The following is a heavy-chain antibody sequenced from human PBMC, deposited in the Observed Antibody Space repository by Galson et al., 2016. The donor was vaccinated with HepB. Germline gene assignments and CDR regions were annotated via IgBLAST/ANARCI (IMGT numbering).Heavy chain of an antibody. CDR2: ISPSGGST. V-gene: IGHV1-46*01. D-gene: IGHD4-17*01. Sequence: SVKVSCKASGYTFTSHYMHWVRQAPGQGLEWMGIISPSGGSTSYAQKFQGRVTMTRDTSTSTVYMELSSLRSEDTAVYYCAREGLTGDYRDWGQGTLVTVSS. CDR3: AREGLTGDYRD. CDR1: GYTFTSHY. J-gene: IGHJ4*02.